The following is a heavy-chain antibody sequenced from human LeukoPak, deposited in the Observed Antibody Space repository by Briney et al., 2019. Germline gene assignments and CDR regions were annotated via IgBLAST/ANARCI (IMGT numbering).Heavy chain of an antibody. V-gene: IGHV3-33*01. D-gene: IGHD3-22*01. J-gene: IGHJ4*02. CDR3: ARAYYYDSSGVFDY. CDR2: IWHDGSNK. CDR1: GFTFSSYG. Sequence: GGSLRLSCAASGFTFSSYGMHWVRQAPGKGLEWVAVIWHDGSNKYYADSVKGRFTISRDNSKNTLYLQMNSLRAEDTAVYYCARAYYYDSSGVFDYWGQGTLVTVSS.